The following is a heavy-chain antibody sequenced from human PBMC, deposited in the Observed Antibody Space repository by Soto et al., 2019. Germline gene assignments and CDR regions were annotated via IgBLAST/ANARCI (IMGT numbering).Heavy chain of an antibody. J-gene: IGHJ4*02. V-gene: IGHV1-3*01. D-gene: IGHD2-8*01. CDR2: IIVSHDRP. CDR3: AREPEDGVPGDY. Sequence: VQLVQSGTEVKEPGASVRVSCKASGYTFTAHSLHWARQAPGQGLEWMGWIIVSHDRPKYAPQFQGRLTFETDRIGTTACMHLTRLTPEDTAVYFCAREPEDGVPGDYWGQGTPVVVSS. CDR1: GYTFTAHS.